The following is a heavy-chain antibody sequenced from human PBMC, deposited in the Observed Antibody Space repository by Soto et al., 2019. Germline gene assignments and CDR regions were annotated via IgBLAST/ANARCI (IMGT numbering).Heavy chain of an antibody. CDR3: ARDRVVRGVPDDAFDI. J-gene: IGHJ3*02. CDR2: ISSSSSYI. CDR1: GFTFISYS. V-gene: IGHV3-21*01. D-gene: IGHD3-10*01. Sequence: PGWSLRLSCAASGFTFISYSMNWVRQAPGKGLEWVSSISSSSSYIYYADSVKGRFTISRDNAKNSLYLQMNSLRAEDTAVYYCARDRVVRGVPDDAFDIWGQGTMVTVSS.